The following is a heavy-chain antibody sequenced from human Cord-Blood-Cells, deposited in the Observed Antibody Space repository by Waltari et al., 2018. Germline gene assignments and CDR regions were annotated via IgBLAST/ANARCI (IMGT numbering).Heavy chain of an antibody. V-gene: IGHV3-49*05. Sequence: EVQLVESGGGLVKPGRSLRLSCTASGFTFGDYAMSWFRQAPGKGRGWVGFIRSKAYGGTTEYAASVKGRFTISRDDSKSIAYLQMNSLKTEDTAVYYCTRGRMTTVTTFDYWGQGTLVTVSS. CDR2: IRSKAYGGTT. CDR3: TRGRMTTVTTFDY. D-gene: IGHD4-17*01. J-gene: IGHJ4*02. CDR1: GFTFGDYA.